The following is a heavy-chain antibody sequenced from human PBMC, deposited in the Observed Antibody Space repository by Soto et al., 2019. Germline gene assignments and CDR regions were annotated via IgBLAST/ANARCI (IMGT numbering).Heavy chain of an antibody. CDR1: GFTFSSYA. D-gene: IGHD2-2*01. CDR2: MSGSGGYT. CDR3: ATIRFCTSTSCYGREGGF. V-gene: IGHV3-23*01. Sequence: EVQLLESGGGLVQPGGSLRLSCAASGFTFSSYAMSWVRQAPGKGLEWVSTMSGSGGYTYYADSVEGRFAISRDNSKNTLYLQMADLRVEDTAVYYCATIRFCTSTSCYGREGGFWGQGTLVTVSS. J-gene: IGHJ4*02.